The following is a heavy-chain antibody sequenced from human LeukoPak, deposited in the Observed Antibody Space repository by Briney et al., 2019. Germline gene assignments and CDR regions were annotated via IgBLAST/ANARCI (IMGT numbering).Heavy chain of an antibody. J-gene: IGHJ4*02. V-gene: IGHV4-59*01. CDR2: IYYSGST. CDR3: ARVTTSLFDY. Sequence: PSETLSLTCTVSGVSISDYYWSWVRQPPGKGLEWIGYIYYSGSTNYNPSLKSRVTISVDTSKNQFSLKLSSVTAADTAVYYCARVTTSLFDYWGQGTLVTVSS. CDR1: GVSISDYY. D-gene: IGHD4-17*01.